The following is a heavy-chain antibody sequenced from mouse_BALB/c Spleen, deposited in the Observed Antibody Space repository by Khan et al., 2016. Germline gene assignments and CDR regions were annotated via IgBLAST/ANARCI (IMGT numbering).Heavy chain of an antibody. Sequence: QIQLVQSGAELMKPGASVKISCKATGYTFSSYWLEWVKERPGHGLEWIGEILPGSGSTNYHEKFKGKATFTAETSSNTAYMQLSSLTSEDSAVYYCAGGVYWGQGTLVTVSA. CDR2: ILPGSGST. V-gene: IGHV1-9*01. J-gene: IGHJ3*01. CDR1: GYTFSSYW. CDR3: AGGVY.